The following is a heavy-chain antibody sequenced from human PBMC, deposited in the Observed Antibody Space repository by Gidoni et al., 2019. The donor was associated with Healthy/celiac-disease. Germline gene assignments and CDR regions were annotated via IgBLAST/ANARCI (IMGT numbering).Heavy chain of an antibody. D-gene: IGHD3-22*01. CDR1: GGSFSGSY. CDR3: ARVGREFAIVVPPGYFDY. J-gene: IGHJ4*02. V-gene: IGHV4-34*01. CDR2: INHSGST. Sequence: QVQLQQWGAGLLKPSETLSLTCAVYGGSFSGSYWSWIRQPPGKGLEWIGEINHSGSTNYNPSLKSRVTISVDTSKNQFSLKLSSVTAADTAVYYCARVGREFAIVVPPGYFDYWGQGTLVTVSS.